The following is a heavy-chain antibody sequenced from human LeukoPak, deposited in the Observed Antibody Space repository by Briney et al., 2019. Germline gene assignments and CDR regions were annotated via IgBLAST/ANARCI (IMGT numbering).Heavy chain of an antibody. CDR1: GFTLSSYW. CDR2: IKEDGSEK. CDR3: ARDWVAGVPFDAFDI. Sequence: GSLRLSCAASGFTLSSYWMSWVRQAPGKGLEWVANIKEDGSEKYYVDSVEGRFTISRDNAKNSLYLHMNSLTAEDTAMYYCARDWVAGVPFDAFDIWAKGQWSASLQ. V-gene: IGHV3-7*01. D-gene: IGHD3-10*01. J-gene: IGHJ3*02.